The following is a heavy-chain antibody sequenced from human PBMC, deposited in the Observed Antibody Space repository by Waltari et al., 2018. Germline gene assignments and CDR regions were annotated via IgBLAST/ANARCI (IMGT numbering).Heavy chain of an antibody. CDR1: GYTFTSYG. D-gene: IGHD3-9*01. J-gene: IGHJ4*02. CDR2: ISAYNGNT. V-gene: IGHV1-18*01. Sequence: QVQLVQSGAEVKKPGASEKVSCKASGYTFTSYGISWVRQAPGQGLEWMGWISAYNGNTNYAQKLQGRVTMTTDTSTSTAYMELMSLRSDDTAVYYCARAVGELRYFDWLLDYWGQGTLVTVSS. CDR3: ARAVGELRYFDWLLDY.